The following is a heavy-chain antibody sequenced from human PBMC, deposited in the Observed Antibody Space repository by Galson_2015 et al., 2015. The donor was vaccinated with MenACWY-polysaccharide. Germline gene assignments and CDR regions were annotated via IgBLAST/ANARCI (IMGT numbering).Heavy chain of an antibody. CDR2: IFPGDSQT. V-gene: IGHV5-51*01. CDR1: GYSFANHW. D-gene: IGHD3-10*01. Sequence: QSGAEVKKPGGSLQISCPASGYSFANHWIGWVREVPGKGLEWMGVIFPGDSQTIYSPSFQGQVIISVDKSISTAYLQWGGLKASDTAMYYCVRDGGFYASDIYYNDYYGLDVWGQGTTVTVS. J-gene: IGHJ6*02. CDR3: VRDGGFYASDIYYNDYYGLDV.